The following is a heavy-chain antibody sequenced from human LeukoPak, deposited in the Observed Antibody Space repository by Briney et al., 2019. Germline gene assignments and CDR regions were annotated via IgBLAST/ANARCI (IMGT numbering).Heavy chain of an antibody. J-gene: IGHJ2*01. CDR1: GGSISSYY. CDR2: IYTSGST. CDR3: ARQYSDILTGYHRGELYWYFDL. V-gene: IGHV4-4*07. Sequence: SETLSLTCTVSGGSISSYYWSWIRQPAGKGLEWIGRIYTSGSTNYNPSLKSRVTMSVDTSKNQFSLRLSSVTAADTAVYYCARQYSDILTGYHRGELYWYFDLWGRGTLVTVSS. D-gene: IGHD3-9*01.